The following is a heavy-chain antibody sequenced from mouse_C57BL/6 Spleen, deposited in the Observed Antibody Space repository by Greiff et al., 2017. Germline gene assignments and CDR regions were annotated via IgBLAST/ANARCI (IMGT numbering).Heavy chain of an antibody. CDR1: GYSFTGYF. Sequence: EVQLQQSGPELVKPGDSVKISCKASGYSFTGYFMNWVMQSHGKSLEWIGRINPYNGDTFYNQKFKGKATWTVDKSSSTAHMELRSLTSEDSAVDYCARGGVTTWYFDVWGTGTTVTVSS. J-gene: IGHJ1*03. D-gene: IGHD2-2*01. V-gene: IGHV1-20*01. CDR3: ARGGVTTWYFDV. CDR2: INPYNGDT.